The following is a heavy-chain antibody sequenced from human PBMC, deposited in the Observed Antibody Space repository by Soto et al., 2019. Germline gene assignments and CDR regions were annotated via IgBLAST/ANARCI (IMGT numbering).Heavy chain of an antibody. D-gene: IGHD2-21*01. CDR2: IIPIFGTA. Sequence: QVQLVQSGAEVKKPGSSVKVSCKASGGTFSSYAISWVRQAPGQGLEWMGGIIPIFGTANYAQKFQGRVTITADESTSTAYMELSSLRSEDTAVYYCARPYCGGAPRTSCSWFDPWGQGTLVTVSS. CDR1: GGTFSSYA. V-gene: IGHV1-69*01. J-gene: IGHJ5*02. CDR3: ARPYCGGAPRTSCSWFDP.